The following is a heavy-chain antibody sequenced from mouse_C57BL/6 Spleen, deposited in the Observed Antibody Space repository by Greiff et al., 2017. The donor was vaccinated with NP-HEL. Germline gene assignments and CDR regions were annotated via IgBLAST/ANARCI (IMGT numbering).Heavy chain of an antibody. V-gene: IGHV5-16*01. CDR3: ARDRGNTTVDWYFDV. D-gene: IGHD1-1*01. Sequence: EVKLMESEGGLVQPGSSMKLSCTASGFTFSDYYMAWVRQVPEKGLEWVANINYDGSSTYYLDSLKSRFIISRDNAKNILYLQMSSLKSEDTATYYCARDRGNTTVDWYFDVWGTGTTVTVSS. CDR1: GFTFSDYY. J-gene: IGHJ1*03. CDR2: INYDGSST.